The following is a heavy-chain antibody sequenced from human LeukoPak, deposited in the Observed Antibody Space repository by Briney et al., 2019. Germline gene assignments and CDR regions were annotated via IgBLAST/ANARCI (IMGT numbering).Heavy chain of an antibody. CDR1: GYSFTSYW. CDR3: ARHSQSSGSPHIMITFGGVIVPDY. Sequence: GESLKISCKGSGYSFTSYWIGWVRQMPGKGLEWMGIIYPGDSDTRYSPSFQGQVTISADKSISTAYLQWSSLKASDTAMYYCARHSQSSGSPHIMITFGGVIVPDYWGQGTLVTVSS. CDR2: IYPGDSDT. V-gene: IGHV5-51*01. D-gene: IGHD3-16*02. J-gene: IGHJ4*02.